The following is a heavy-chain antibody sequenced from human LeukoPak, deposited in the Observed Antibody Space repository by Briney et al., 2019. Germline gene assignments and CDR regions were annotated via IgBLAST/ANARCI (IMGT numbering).Heavy chain of an antibody. CDR3: ARDYYGSGSYKY. J-gene: IGHJ4*02. CDR2: FNHRGNT. D-gene: IGHD3-10*01. CDR1: GGSFSGYY. V-gene: IGHV4-34*01. Sequence: PSETLSLTCAVYGGSFSGYYWSWIRQPPGTGQEWIGEFNHRGNTNYNPSLKSRVTISVDTSKNQFSLNLSSVTAVDTAVYYCARDYYGSGSYKYWGQGTLVTVSS.